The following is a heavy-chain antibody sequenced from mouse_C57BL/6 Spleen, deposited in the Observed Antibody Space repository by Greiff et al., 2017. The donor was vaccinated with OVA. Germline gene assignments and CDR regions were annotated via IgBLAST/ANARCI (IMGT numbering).Heavy chain of an antibody. D-gene: IGHD2-12*01. V-gene: IGHV5-17*01. CDR3: ARRYTGYAMDY. CDR1: GFTFSDYG. CDR2: ISSGSSTI. Sequence: EVMLVESGGGLVKPGGSLKLSCAASGFTFSDYGMHWVRQAPEKGLEWVAYISSGSSTIYYADTVKGRFTISKDNAKNTLFLQMTSLRSEDTAMYYCARRYTGYAMDYWGQGTSVTVSS. J-gene: IGHJ4*01.